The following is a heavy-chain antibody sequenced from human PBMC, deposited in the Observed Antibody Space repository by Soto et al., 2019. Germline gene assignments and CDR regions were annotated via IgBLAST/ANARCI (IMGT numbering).Heavy chain of an antibody. J-gene: IGHJ4*02. CDR2: INPSGGST. CDR3: AREVFVGVGATGY. D-gene: IGHD1-26*01. V-gene: IGHV1-46*01. Sequence: QVQLVQSGAGVKKPGASVKVSCKASGYTFTSDYMHWFRQAPGQGLEWMARINPSGGSTIYSQNFQGRFSVTRDTSTSTVYMDLSSLRSEDTAVYYCAREVFVGVGATGYWGQGTLVTVSS. CDR1: GYTFTSDY.